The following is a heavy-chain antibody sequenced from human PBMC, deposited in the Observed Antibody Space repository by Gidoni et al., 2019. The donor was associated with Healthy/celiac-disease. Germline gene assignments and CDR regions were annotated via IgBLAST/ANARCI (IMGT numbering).Heavy chain of an antibody. CDR3: ARYSPYVGFDY. D-gene: IGHD5-18*01. J-gene: IGHJ4*02. CDR2: ISSSSSYR. V-gene: IGHV3-21*01. Sequence: EVQLVESGGGLVKPGGSLRLSCAASGSTFSSYSLTWVRQAQGKGLGWVSAISSSSSYRYDADSVKCRFTISRDNAKNSLYLQMNSLRAEDTAVYYCARYSPYVGFDYWGQGTLVTVSS. CDR1: GSTFSSYS.